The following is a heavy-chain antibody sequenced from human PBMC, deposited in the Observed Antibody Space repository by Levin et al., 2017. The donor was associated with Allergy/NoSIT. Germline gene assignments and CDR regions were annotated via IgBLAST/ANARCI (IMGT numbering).Heavy chain of an antibody. D-gene: IGHD3-22*01. Sequence: ASVKVSCKTSGLRFSDQYIHWVRQAPGQGLEWMGWIGPNNIGTKYSQKFQGRVTMTRDTSISTGYMELSRLGADDTAIYYCKTYNFDTRGTKRPWWGPGTLVTVSS. CDR2: IGPNNIGT. CDR1: GLRFSDQY. J-gene: IGHJ4*02. V-gene: IGHV1-2*02. CDR3: KTYNFDTRGTKRPW.